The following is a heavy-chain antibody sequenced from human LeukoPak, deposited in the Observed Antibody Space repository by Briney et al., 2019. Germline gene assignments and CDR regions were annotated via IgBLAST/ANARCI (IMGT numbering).Heavy chain of an antibody. CDR2: INHSGST. V-gene: IGHV4-34*01. CDR3: ARVRAGSSGYYYYNYGMDV. D-gene: IGHD3-22*01. Sequence: PSETLSLTCAVYGGSFSGYYWSWIRQPPGKGLEWIGEINHSGSTNYNPSLKSRVTISTDMSKNQFSLKLSSVTAADTAIYYCARVRAGSSGYYYYNYGMDVWGQGTTVTVSS. CDR1: GGSFSGYY. J-gene: IGHJ6*02.